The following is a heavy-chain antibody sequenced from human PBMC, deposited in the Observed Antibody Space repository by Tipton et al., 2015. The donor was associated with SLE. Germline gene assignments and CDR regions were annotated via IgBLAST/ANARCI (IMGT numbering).Heavy chain of an antibody. Sequence: TLSLTCTVSGYSISSGYYWGWIRQPPGKGLEWIGSIYHSGSTFYNPSLKSRVTTSVDTSKNQFSLRLSSVTAADTAVYYCAVGYCSSTSCQREYFQHWGQGTLVTVSS. CDR2: IYHSGST. V-gene: IGHV4-38-2*02. D-gene: IGHD2-2*01. CDR3: AVGYCSSTSCQREYFQH. CDR1: GYSISSGYY. J-gene: IGHJ1*01.